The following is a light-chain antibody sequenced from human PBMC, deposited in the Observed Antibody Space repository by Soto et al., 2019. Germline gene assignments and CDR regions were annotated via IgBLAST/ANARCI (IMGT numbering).Light chain of an antibody. Sequence: DVQLPQSPSSLSASVGHRVTVICQASQDINNYLNWYQQKPGKAPKVLIYDASNLKPGVPPRFSGSRSGTDFTFTISSMQPEDIATYYCQQYGNLPFTFGGGTKVEIK. CDR3: QQYGNLPFT. CDR1: QDINNY. V-gene: IGKV1-33*01. J-gene: IGKJ4*01. CDR2: DAS.